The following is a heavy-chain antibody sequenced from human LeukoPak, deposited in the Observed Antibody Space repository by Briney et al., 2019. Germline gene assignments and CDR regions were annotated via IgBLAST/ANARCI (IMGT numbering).Heavy chain of an antibody. CDR2: IYPGDSDT. J-gene: IGHJ4*02. CDR3: ARPGYYDSSGYYGFDY. CDR1: GYSFTSYW. Sequence: GESLKISCKGSGYSFTSYWIGWVRQMPGKGLEWMGIIYPGDSDTRYSPSFQGQVTISADKSISTAYLQWSSLKASDTAMYYCARPGYYDSSGYYGFDYWGQGTPVTVSS. V-gene: IGHV5-51*01. D-gene: IGHD3-22*01.